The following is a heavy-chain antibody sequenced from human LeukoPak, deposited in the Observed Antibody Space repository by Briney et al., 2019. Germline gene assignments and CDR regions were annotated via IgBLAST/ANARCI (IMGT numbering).Heavy chain of an antibody. D-gene: IGHD5-12*01. CDR3: ARATSGYDSWGYFDY. J-gene: IGHJ4*02. CDR2: IIPIFGTA. Sequence: SVKVSCKASGGTFSGYAISWVRQAPGQGLEWMGGIIPIFGTANYAQKFQGRVTITADESTSTAYMELSSLRSEDTAVYYCARATSGYDSWGYFDYWGQGTLVTVSS. V-gene: IGHV1-69*01. CDR1: GGTFSGYA.